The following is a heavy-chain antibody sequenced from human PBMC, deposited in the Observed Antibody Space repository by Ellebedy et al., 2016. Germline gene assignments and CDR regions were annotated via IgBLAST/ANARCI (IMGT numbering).Heavy chain of an antibody. D-gene: IGHD1-7*01. Sequence: GGSLRLSCAPSGFTFSTCAMSWVRQAPGKGLEWVSAISGSGGGTYYADSVKGRFTISRDDSKNTLYLQMNSLRAEDTAVYYCAKRLELRQVPDYWGQGTLVTVSA. CDR3: AKRLELRQVPDY. V-gene: IGHV3-23*01. CDR2: ISGSGGGT. J-gene: IGHJ4*02. CDR1: GFTFSTCA.